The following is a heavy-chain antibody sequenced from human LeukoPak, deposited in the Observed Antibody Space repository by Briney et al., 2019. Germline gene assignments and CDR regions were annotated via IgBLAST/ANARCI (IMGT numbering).Heavy chain of an antibody. V-gene: IGHV3-74*01. CDR1: GFTFSSYW. CDR2: INSDGSST. Sequence: GGSLRLSGAASGFTFSSYWMHWVRQAPGKGLVWVSRINSDGSSTSYADSVKGRFTISRDNAKNTLYLQMNSLRAEDTAVYYCASGDFWSGYSPPDDYWGQGTLVTVSS. CDR3: ASGDFWSGYSPPDDY. D-gene: IGHD3-3*01. J-gene: IGHJ4*02.